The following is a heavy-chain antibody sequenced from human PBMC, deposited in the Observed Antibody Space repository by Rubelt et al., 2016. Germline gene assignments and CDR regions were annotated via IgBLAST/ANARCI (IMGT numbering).Heavy chain of an antibody. V-gene: IGHV3-66*01. CDR3: ASLVAPPLWFGELPAWPRDY. J-gene: IGHJ4*02. D-gene: IGHD3-10*01. Sequence: GRSLRLSCAASGFTFSSYAMHWVRQAPGKGLEWVSVIYSGGSTYYADSVKGRFTISRDNSKNTLYLQMNSLRAEDTAVYYCASLVAPPLWFGELPAWPRDYWGQGTLVTVSS. CDR2: IYSGGST. CDR1: GFTFSSYA.